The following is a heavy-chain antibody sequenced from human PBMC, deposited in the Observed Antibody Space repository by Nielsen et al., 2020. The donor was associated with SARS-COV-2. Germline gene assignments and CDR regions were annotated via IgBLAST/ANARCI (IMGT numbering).Heavy chain of an antibody. D-gene: IGHD3-16*01. CDR2: ISAYNGNT. J-gene: IGHJ6*02. V-gene: IGHV1-18*01. Sequence: ASVKVSCKASGYTFTSYGISWVRQAPGQGLEWMGWISAYNGNTNYAQKLQGRVTMTTDTSTSTAYMELRSLRSDDTAVYYCARTRVMADNEEVYYYYAMDVWGQGTTVTVSS. CDR3: ARTRVMADNEEVYYYYAMDV. CDR1: GYTFTSYG.